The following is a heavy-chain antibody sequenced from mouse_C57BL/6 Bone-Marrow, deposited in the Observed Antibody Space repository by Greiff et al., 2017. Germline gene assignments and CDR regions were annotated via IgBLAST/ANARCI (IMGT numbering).Heavy chain of an antibody. Sequence: VQLKQSGPGLVKPSQSLSLTCSVTGYSITSGYYWNWIRQFPGNKLEWMGYISYDGSNNYNPSLKNRISITRDTSKNQFFLKLNSVTTEDTATYYWAREGYYFDYWGQGTTLTVSS. CDR2: ISYDGSN. V-gene: IGHV3-6*01. CDR1: GYSITSGYY. CDR3: AREGYYFDY. J-gene: IGHJ2*01.